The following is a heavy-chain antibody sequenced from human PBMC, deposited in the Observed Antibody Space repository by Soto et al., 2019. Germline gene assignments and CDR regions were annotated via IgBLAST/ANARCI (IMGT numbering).Heavy chain of an antibody. D-gene: IGHD3-22*01. V-gene: IGHV4-61*01. CDR2: IYYSGST. J-gene: IGHJ3*02. CDR3: ARDLQTYYYDSSGYYYRADAFDI. Sequence: SETLSLTCTVSGGSVSSGSYYWSWIRQPPGKGLEWIGYIYYSGSTNYNPSLKSRVTISVDTSKNQFSLKLSSVTATDTAVYYCARDLQTYYYDSSGYYYRADAFDIWGQGTMVT. CDR1: GGSVSSGSYY.